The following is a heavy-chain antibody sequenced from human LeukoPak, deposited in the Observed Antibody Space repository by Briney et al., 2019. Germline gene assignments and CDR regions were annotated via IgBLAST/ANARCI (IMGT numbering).Heavy chain of an antibody. CDR2: IKSKTDGGTT. J-gene: IGHJ4*02. V-gene: IGHV3-15*07. CDR1: GFTFGDAW. Sequence: PGGSLRLSCAASGFTFGDAWMNWVRQATGKGLEWVGRIKSKTDGGTTGFAAPVKGRFTISRDDSTNTVYLQMNSLGTGDTAVYYCSTEGRVAGTQHPFDYWGRGTLVTVSS. D-gene: IGHD6-19*01. CDR3: STEGRVAGTQHPFDY.